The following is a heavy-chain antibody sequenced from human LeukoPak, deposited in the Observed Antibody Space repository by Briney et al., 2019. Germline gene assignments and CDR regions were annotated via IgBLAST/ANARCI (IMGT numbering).Heavy chain of an antibody. CDR3: ARDKGDYDTSGSLFIF. CDR2: IKQDGSET. J-gene: IGHJ4*02. CDR1: GFTFSRYW. V-gene: IGHV3-7*03. D-gene: IGHD3-22*01. Sequence: GGSLRLSCAASGFTFSRYWMSWVRQAPRKGLEWVANIKQDGSETYYVDSMKGRFTISRDNAKNSLYLQMNSLRAEDTAVYYCARDKGDYDTSGSLFIFGGQGTLVTVSS.